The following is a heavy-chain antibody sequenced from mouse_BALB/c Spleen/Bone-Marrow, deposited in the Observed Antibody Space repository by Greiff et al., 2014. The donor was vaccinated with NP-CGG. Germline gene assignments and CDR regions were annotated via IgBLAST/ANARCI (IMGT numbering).Heavy chain of an antibody. J-gene: IGHJ1*01. CDR1: GFSFTNYY. D-gene: IGHD6-2*01. V-gene: IGHV1S135*01. Sequence: EVQLKQSGPELMKPGASVKISCKASGFSFTNYYMHWVKQSHGKSLEWIGNIDPFNGGTNYNQKFKGKATFTVDKSSSTAYMHLSSLTSEDSAVYYCAPLSRYFDVWGAGTTVTVSS. CDR3: APLSRYFDV. CDR2: IDPFNGGT.